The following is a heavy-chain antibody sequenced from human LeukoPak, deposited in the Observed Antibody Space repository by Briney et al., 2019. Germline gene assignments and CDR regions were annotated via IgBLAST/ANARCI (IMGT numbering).Heavy chain of an antibody. Sequence: ASVTVSFKASGYTFTSYDINWVRQATGQGLEWMGWMNPNSGNTGYAQKFQGRVTMTRNTSISTAYMELSSLRSEDTAVYYCARGRGDIVVVPAAIGWFDPWGQGALVTVSS. CDR3: ARGRGDIVVVPAAIGWFDP. D-gene: IGHD2-2*01. CDR2: MNPNSGNT. J-gene: IGHJ5*02. CDR1: GYTFTSYD. V-gene: IGHV1-8*01.